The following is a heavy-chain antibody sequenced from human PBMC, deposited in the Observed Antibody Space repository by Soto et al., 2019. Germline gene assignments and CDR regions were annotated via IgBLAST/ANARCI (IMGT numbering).Heavy chain of an antibody. CDR2: MNPNRGNT. Sequence: QVQLVQSGAEVKKPGASVKVSCKASGYTFTSYDINWVRQATGQGLEWMGWMNPNRGNTAYAQKYQGRVTMTRNTSMSTAYMDLSSLISEDTGVYYCARERTTRGMDVWGQGTTFTVSS. D-gene: IGHD1-1*01. CDR3: ARERTTRGMDV. CDR1: GYTFTSYD. V-gene: IGHV1-8*01. J-gene: IGHJ6*02.